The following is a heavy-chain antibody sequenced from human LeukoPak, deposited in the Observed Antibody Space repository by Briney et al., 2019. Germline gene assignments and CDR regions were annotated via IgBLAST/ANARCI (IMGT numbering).Heavy chain of an antibody. Sequence: GGSLRLSCAASGFTFDDYGMSWVRHAPGKGLEWVSGINWNGGSTGYADSVKGRFTISRDNAKNSLYLQMNSLRAEDTALYYCARGTYYYDSSGYYSFDYWGQGTLVTVSS. CDR3: ARGTYYYDSSGYYSFDY. J-gene: IGHJ4*02. CDR2: INWNGGST. CDR1: GFTFDDYG. D-gene: IGHD3-22*01. V-gene: IGHV3-20*04.